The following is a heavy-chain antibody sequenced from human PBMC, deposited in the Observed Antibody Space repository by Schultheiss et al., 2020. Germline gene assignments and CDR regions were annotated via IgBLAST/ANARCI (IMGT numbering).Heavy chain of an antibody. CDR1: GFTFSSYG. J-gene: IGHJ6*02. CDR3: ARIEYSSPLRFYYGMDV. CDR2: ISYDGSNK. Sequence: GESLKISCAASGFTFSSYGMHWVRQAPGKGLEWVAVISYDGSNKYYADSVKGRFTISRDNAKNSLYLQMNSLRAEDTAVYYCARIEYSSPLRFYYGMDVWGQGTTVTVS. D-gene: IGHD6-6*01. V-gene: IGHV3-30*03.